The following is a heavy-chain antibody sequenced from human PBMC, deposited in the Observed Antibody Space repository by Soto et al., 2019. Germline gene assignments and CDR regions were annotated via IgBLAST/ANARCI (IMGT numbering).Heavy chain of an antibody. CDR3: EKDQGDAYILGWFAL. CDR1: GFTFSSYA. J-gene: IGHJ5*02. CDR2: ISGSGGST. Sequence: EVQLLESGGGLVQPGGSLRLSCAASGFTFSSYAMSWVRQAPGKGLEWVSAISGSGGSTYYADSVKGRFTISRDNSKNTLDLQMNILRAEETGVYSCEKDQGDAYILGWFALWGQLTLVTGSS. V-gene: IGHV3-23*01. D-gene: IGHD3-16*01.